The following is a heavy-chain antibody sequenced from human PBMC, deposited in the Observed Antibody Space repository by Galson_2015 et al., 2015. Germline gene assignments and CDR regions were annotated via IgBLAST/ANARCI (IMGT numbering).Heavy chain of an antibody. CDR2: IVPIFGAA. CDR3: GITRDYTNYHYMEV. Sequence: SVKVSCKASGCTFSNYAISWGRQAPGQGLEWMGGIVPIFGAAKYAPKFRGGVTIAADESTSTPYMDLSSLRSEDTAVYYCGITRDYTNYHYMEVWGKGTTVTVSS. D-gene: IGHD4-11*01. J-gene: IGHJ6*03. V-gene: IGHV1-69*13. CDR1: GCTFSNYA.